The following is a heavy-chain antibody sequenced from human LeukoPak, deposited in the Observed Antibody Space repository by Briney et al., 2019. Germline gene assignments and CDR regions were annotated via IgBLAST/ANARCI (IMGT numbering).Heavy chain of an antibody. CDR1: GFTFSSYS. D-gene: IGHD4-17*01. CDR3: ARYGDYGAFDI. J-gene: IGHJ3*02. CDR2: ISGSSSTR. V-gene: IGHV3-48*01. Sequence: GGSLRLSCAASGFTFSSYSMNWIRQAPGKGLEWVSYISGSSSTRYYADSVKGRFTISRDNAKNSLYLQMNSLRAEDTSVYYCARYGDYGAFDIWGQGTMVTVSS.